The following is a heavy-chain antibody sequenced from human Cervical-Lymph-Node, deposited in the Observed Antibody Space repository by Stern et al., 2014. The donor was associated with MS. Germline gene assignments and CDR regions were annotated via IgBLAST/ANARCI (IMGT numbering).Heavy chain of an antibody. CDR1: GFTFSSYA. J-gene: IGHJ4*02. CDR2: ISGSGGST. V-gene: IGHV3-23*04. Sequence: EDQLVESGGGLVQPGGSLRLSCAASGFTFSSYAMNWVRQAPGKGLEWVSAISGSGGSTYYADSVKGRFTISRDNSKNTLYLQMNSLRAEDTAIYYCAKRGYCSSTSCYFDYWGQGTLVTVSS. D-gene: IGHD2-2*01. CDR3: AKRGYCSSTSCYFDY.